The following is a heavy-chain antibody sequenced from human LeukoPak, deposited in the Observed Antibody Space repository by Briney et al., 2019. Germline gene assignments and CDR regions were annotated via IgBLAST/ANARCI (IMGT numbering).Heavy chain of an antibody. Sequence: SETLSLTCTVSGGSISSYYWSWIRQPPGKGLEWIGYIYYSGSTNYNPSLKSRVTIPVDTSKNQFSLKLSSVTAADTAVYYCARGGYYGSAFDYWGQGTLVTVSS. V-gene: IGHV4-59*01. CDR1: GGSISSYY. CDR2: IYYSGST. J-gene: IGHJ4*02. D-gene: IGHD3-10*01. CDR3: ARGGYYGSAFDY.